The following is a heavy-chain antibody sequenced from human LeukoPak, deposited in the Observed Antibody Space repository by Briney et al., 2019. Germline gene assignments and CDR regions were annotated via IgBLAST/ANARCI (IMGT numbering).Heavy chain of an antibody. CDR2: ISSSGSTI. J-gene: IGHJ6*03. CDR3: ARDVGWVGATNYMDV. CDR1: GSTFSDYH. Sequence: KPGGSLRLSCAASGSTFSDYHMSWIRQAPGKGLEWVSYISSSGSTIYYADSVKGRFTISRDNAKNSLYLQMNSLRAEDTAVYYCARDVGWVGATNYMDVWGKGTTVTVSS. D-gene: IGHD1-26*01. V-gene: IGHV3-11*04.